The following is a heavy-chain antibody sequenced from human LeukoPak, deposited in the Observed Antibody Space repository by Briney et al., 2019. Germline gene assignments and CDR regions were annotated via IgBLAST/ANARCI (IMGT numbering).Heavy chain of an antibody. J-gene: IGHJ4*02. D-gene: IGHD2-21*01. CDR3: ARSFCGGDCSFDY. CDR1: GGSISSGGYY. Sequence: SETLSLTCTVSGGSISSGGYYWSWIRQPPGKGLEWIGYIYHSGSTYYNPSLKSRVTISVDRSKNQFSLKLSSVTAADTAVYYCARSFCGGDCSFDYWGQGTLVTVSS. V-gene: IGHV4-30-2*01. CDR2: IYHSGST.